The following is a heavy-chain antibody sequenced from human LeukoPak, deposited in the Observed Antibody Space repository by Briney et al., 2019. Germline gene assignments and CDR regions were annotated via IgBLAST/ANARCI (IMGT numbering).Heavy chain of an antibody. D-gene: IGHD5-18*01. CDR3: ARVGCNYGFDY. Sequence: PGGSLRLSCAASGFTFSSYWMRWDRQAPGKGLVWVSRINSDGSSTSYADSVKGRFTISRDNAKNTLYLQMNSLRAEDTAVYYCARVGCNYGFDYWGQGTLVTVSS. CDR1: GFTFSSYW. J-gene: IGHJ4*02. CDR2: INSDGSST. V-gene: IGHV3-74*01.